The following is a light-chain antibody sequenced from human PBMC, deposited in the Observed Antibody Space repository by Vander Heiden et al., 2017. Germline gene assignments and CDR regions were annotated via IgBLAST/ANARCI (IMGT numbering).Light chain of an antibody. V-gene: IGLV1-40*01. J-gene: IGLJ2*01. CDR3: QSYDSSMSGWDV. Sequence: SVLTPPPSVSGAPGQRVTISCTGSSSNIGAGYDVHWYQQLPGTAPKLLSYGNSNRPSGVPDRFSGSKSGPSDSLAITGLQAEDEAYYYGQSYDSSMSGWDVCGGGTKMTVL. CDR2: GNS. CDR1: SSNIGAGYD.